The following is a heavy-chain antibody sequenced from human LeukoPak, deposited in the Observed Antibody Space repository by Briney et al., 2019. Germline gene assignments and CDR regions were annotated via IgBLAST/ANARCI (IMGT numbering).Heavy chain of an antibody. CDR2: INPSGGST. CDR3: ARGGLPGYYYDSSGYPPDY. CDR1: GYTFTSYY. D-gene: IGHD3-22*01. J-gene: IGHJ4*02. V-gene: IGHV1-46*01. Sequence: VASVKVSCKASGYTFTSYYMHWVRQAPGQGLEWMGIINPSGGSTSYAQKFQGRVTMTRDTSTSTVYMELSSLRSEDTAVYYCARGGLPGYYYDSSGYPPDYWGQGTLVTVSS.